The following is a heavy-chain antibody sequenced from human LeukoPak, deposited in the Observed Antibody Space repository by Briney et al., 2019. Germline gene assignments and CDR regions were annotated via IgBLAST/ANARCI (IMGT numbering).Heavy chain of an antibody. V-gene: IGHV4-59*08. D-gene: IGHD4-17*01. CDR3: ARGATTVTTQPYWYFDL. J-gene: IGHJ2*01. Sequence: PSETLSLTCTVSGGSLSSYYWSWIRQPPGKGLEWIGYIYYSGSTNYNPSLKSRVTISVDTSKNQFSLKLSSVTAADTAGYYCARGATTVTTQPYWYFDLWGRGTLVTVSS. CDR2: IYYSGST. CDR1: GGSLSSYY.